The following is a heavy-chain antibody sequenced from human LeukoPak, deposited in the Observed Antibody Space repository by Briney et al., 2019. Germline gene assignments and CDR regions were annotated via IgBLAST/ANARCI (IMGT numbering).Heavy chain of an antibody. CDR3: ARGINDEYFQS. CDR2: IYPADSDT. Sequence: GESLKISCKDSPYYFINFWIGWVRQMPGKGLEWMGIIYPADSDTRYNPSFQGHVTISADRSASTAYLQWHSLKASDTAIYYCARGINDEYFQSWGQGTLVAVSS. J-gene: IGHJ1*01. V-gene: IGHV5-51*01. CDR1: PYYFINFW. D-gene: IGHD2/OR15-2a*01.